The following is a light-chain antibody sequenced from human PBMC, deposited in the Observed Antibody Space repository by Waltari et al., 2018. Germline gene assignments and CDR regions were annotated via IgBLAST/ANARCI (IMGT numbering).Light chain of an antibody. V-gene: IGKV3-15*01. CDR2: GAS. J-gene: IGKJ1*01. Sequence: EIVMTQSPATLSVSPGVRATLSCRASQSVRSNLAWYQQTPGQAPRLLIYGASTRATGSPARFMGSWSGPEFTLTISSMQSEDVAVYYCQQYNNWPRRTFGQGTKVEIK. CDR1: QSVRSN. CDR3: QQYNNWPRRT.